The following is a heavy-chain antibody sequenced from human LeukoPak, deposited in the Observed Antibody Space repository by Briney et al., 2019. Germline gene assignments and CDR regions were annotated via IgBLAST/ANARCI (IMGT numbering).Heavy chain of an antibody. Sequence: ASVKVSCKASGYTFTSYGISWVRQAPGQGLEWMGRINPNSGGTNYAQKFQGRVTMTRDTSISTAYMELSRLRSDDTAVYYCARDELYYYDSSGYQAIDYWGQGTLVTVSS. CDR2: INPNSGGT. CDR3: ARDELYYYDSSGYQAIDY. V-gene: IGHV1-2*06. J-gene: IGHJ4*02. CDR1: GYTFTSYG. D-gene: IGHD3-22*01.